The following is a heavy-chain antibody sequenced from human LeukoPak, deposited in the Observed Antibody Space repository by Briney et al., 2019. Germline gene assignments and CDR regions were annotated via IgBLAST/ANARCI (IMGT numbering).Heavy chain of an antibody. J-gene: IGHJ4*02. Sequence: GGSLRLSCAASGFTFSSYWMHWVRQAPGKGLVWVSRIKSDGSITTYADSVTGRFTISRDNAKNTLYLQMNSLRAEDTAVYYCARRRVAAGADYWGQGTLVTVSS. CDR3: ARRRVAAGADY. D-gene: IGHD6-13*01. V-gene: IGHV3-74*01. CDR2: IKSDGSIT. CDR1: GFTFSSYW.